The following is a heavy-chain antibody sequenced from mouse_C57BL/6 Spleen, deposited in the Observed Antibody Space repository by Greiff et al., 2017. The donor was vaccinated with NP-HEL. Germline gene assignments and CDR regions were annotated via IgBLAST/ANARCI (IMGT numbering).Heavy chain of an antibody. CDR1: GYAFSSSW. Sequence: VKVVESGPELVKPGASVKISCKASGYAFSSSWMNWVKQRPGKGLEWIGRINPGDGDTTYNGSFRGKATLTADNSSSTAYMQLSSLTSADSAVYFCARWRGLLDFDYWGQGTTLTVSS. CDR3: ARWRGLLDFDY. CDR2: INPGDGDT. D-gene: IGHD1-1*01. J-gene: IGHJ2*01. V-gene: IGHV1-82*01.